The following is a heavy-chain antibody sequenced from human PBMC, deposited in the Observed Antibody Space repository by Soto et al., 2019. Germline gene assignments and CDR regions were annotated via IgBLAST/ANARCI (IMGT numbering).Heavy chain of an antibody. Sequence: EVQLVETGGGLIQPGGPLKLSCSVAGFTVSDSMSWVRQAPGKGLECVSFIHSDGSTHYTDSVRGRFTISRDNSKNTLSLQMDRLRVDDTAVYFCARDASGPFDYWGQGTLVTVSS. CDR2: IHSDGST. CDR1: GFTVSDS. J-gene: IGHJ4*02. V-gene: IGHV3-53*02. D-gene: IGHD6-19*01. CDR3: ARDASGPFDY.